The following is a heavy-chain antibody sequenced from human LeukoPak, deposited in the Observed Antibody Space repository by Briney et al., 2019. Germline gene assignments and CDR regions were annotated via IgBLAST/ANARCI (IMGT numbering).Heavy chain of an antibody. J-gene: IGHJ4*02. CDR1: GYTFTDFTDYY. CDR2: INPNSGDT. V-gene: IGHV1-2*02. Sequence: ASVKVSCKASGYTFTDFTDYYIHWVRQAPGQGLEWMAWINPNSGDTRYAQRFQGRVTVTRDTSINTVYMEMSWLTSDDTAVFYCARVSTDGNFDYWGQGTLVTASS. CDR3: ARVSTDGNFDY. D-gene: IGHD1-26*01.